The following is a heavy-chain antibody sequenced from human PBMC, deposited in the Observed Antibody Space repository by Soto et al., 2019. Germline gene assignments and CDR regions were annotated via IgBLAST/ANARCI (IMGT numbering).Heavy chain of an antibody. V-gene: IGHV2-26*01. D-gene: IGHD3-3*01. Sequence: QVTLKESGPVLVKPTETLTLTCTVSGFSLSNARMGVSWIRQPPGKALEWLAHIFSNDEKSYSTSLKSRLTIPKDTSKSQVVLTMTNMDPVDTATYYYARIKPPPYDFWSGYSYGMDVWGQGTTVTVSS. CDR3: ARIKPPPYDFWSGYSYGMDV. CDR2: IFSNDEK. J-gene: IGHJ6*02. CDR1: GFSLSNARMG.